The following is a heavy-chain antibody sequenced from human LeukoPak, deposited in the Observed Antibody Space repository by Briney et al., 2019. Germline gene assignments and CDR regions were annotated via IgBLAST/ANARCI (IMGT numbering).Heavy chain of an antibody. V-gene: IGHV3-21*01. CDR2: ISSSSSYI. J-gene: IGHJ5*02. D-gene: IGHD3-3*01. Sequence: GGSLRLSCAASGFTFSSYSMNWVRQAPGKGLEWVSPISSSSSYIYYADSVKGRFTISRDNAKNSLYLQMNSLRAEDTAVYYCASITIFGVVTDQENWFDPWGQGTLVTVSS. CDR3: ASITIFGVVTDQENWFDP. CDR1: GFTFSSYS.